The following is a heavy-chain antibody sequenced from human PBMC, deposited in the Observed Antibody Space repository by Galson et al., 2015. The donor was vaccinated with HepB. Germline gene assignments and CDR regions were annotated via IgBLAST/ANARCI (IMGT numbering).Heavy chain of an antibody. CDR2: IYYSGST. D-gene: IGHD6-19*01. J-gene: IGHJ4*02. CDR3: ATAVAGSAENY. Sequence: SETLSLTCTVSGGSISIYYWSWIRQPPGKGLEWIGYIYYSGSTNYNPSLKSRVTISVDTSKNQFSLKLSSVTAADTAVYYCATAVAGSAENYWGQGTLVTVSS. CDR1: GGSISIYY. V-gene: IGHV4-59*01.